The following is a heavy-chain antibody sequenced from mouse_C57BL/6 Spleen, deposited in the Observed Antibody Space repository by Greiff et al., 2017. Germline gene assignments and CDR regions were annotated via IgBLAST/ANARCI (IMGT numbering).Heavy chain of an antibody. Sequence: VQLQQSGPELVKPGASVKISCKASGYAFSSSWMNWVKQRPGKGLEWIGRIYPGDGDTNYNGKFKGKATLTADKSSSTAYMQLSSLTSEDSAVYFCARGHYYGSRGFAYWGQGTLVTVSA. CDR2: IYPGDGDT. D-gene: IGHD1-1*01. V-gene: IGHV1-82*01. J-gene: IGHJ3*01. CDR3: ARGHYYGSRGFAY. CDR1: GYAFSSSW.